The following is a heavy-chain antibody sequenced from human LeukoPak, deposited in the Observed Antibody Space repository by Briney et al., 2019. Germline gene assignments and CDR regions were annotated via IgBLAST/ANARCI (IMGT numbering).Heavy chain of an antibody. V-gene: IGHV1-2*02. CDR2: INPNSGGT. D-gene: IGHD3-22*01. CDR3: ARPGYYYDSSGYYVY. J-gene: IGHJ4*02. CDR1: GYTFTGYY. Sequence: GASVKVSCKASGYTFTGYYMHWVRQAPGQGLEWMGWINPNSGGTNYAQKFQGRVTMTRDTSISTAYMELSRLRSDDTAVYYCARPGYYYDSSGYYVYWGQGTLVTVSS.